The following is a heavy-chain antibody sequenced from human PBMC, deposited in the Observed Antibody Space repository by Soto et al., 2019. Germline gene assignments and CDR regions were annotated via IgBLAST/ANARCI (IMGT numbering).Heavy chain of an antibody. CDR1: GFTFSTYS. V-gene: IGHV3-21*01. D-gene: IGHD3-10*01. J-gene: IGHJ6*02. Sequence: AGGSLRLSCAASGFTFSTYSMNWVRQAPGKGLEWVSFISSGGTYIYYADCVKGRFTISRDNAKNSLYLQMNSLRAEDTAVYYCARNYSGSGSYYSHGMDVWGQGTTVTVSS. CDR3: ARNYSGSGSYYSHGMDV. CDR2: ISSGGTYI.